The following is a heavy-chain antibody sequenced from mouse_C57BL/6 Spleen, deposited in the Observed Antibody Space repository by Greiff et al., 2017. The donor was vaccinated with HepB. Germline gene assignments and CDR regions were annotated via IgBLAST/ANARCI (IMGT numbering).Heavy chain of an antibody. Sequence: VQLQQPGAELVKPGASVKMSCKASGYTFTSYWITWVKQRPGQGLEWIGDVYPGSGSTNYNEKFKSKATLTVDTSSSTAYMQLSSLTSEDSAVYYCARRGAYDYGAWFAYWGQGTLVTVSA. D-gene: IGHD2-4*01. CDR3: ARRGAYDYGAWFAY. CDR2: VYPGSGST. CDR1: GYTFTSYW. J-gene: IGHJ3*01. V-gene: IGHV1-55*01.